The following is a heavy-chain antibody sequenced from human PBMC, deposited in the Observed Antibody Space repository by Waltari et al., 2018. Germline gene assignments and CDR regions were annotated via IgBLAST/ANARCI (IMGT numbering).Heavy chain of an antibody. CDR2: IIPIFGTA. CDR3: ASQRFGGLDAFDI. D-gene: IGHD3-10*01. CDR1: GGTFSSYA. Sequence: QVQLVQSGAEVKKPGSSVKVSCTASGGTFSSYAISWVLTAPGQGLEWMGGIIPIFGTANDAQKFQGRVTITTDESTSTAYMELSSLRSEDTAVYYCASQRFGGLDAFDIWGQGTMVTVSS. V-gene: IGHV1-69*05. J-gene: IGHJ3*02.